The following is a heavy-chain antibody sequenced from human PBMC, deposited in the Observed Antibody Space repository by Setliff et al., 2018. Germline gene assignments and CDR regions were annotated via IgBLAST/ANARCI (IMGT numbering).Heavy chain of an antibody. CDR3: ARTLYDYDILTGPGYYFDY. V-gene: IGHV4-39*07. J-gene: IGHJ4*02. Sequence: SETLSLTCTVSGGSISSSSYYWGWIRQPPGKGLEWIGSIYYSGSTYYNPSLKSRVTISVDTSKNQFSLKLSSVTAADAAVYYCARTLYDYDILTGPGYYFDYWGQGTLVTSPQ. CDR1: GGSISSSSYY. D-gene: IGHD3-9*01. CDR2: IYYSGST.